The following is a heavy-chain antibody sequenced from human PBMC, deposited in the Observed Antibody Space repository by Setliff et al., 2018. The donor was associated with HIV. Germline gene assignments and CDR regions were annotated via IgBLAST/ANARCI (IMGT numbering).Heavy chain of an antibody. CDR3: ARGDSNDYVWGSYMRAYYYYGMDV. D-gene: IGHD3-16*01. Sequence: ASVKVSCKASGYTFTSYGINWVRQATGQGLEWMGWMNPNSGNTGYAQKFQGRVTITRNTSISTAYMELSSLRSEDTAVYYCARGDSNDYVWGSYMRAYYYYGMDVWGQGTTVTVSS. J-gene: IGHJ6*02. CDR2: MNPNSGNT. CDR1: GYTFTSYG. V-gene: IGHV1-8*03.